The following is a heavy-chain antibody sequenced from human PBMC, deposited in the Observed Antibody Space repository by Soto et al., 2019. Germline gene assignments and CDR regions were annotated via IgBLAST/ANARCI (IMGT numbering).Heavy chain of an antibody. D-gene: IGHD2-2*01. J-gene: IGHJ4*02. V-gene: IGHV3-9*01. CDR3: AKRGGGQLLGDFDY. Sequence: GGSLRLSCAASGFTFDDYAMHWVRQAPGKGLEWVSGISWNSGSIGYADSVKGGFTISRDNAKNSLYLQMNSLRAEDTALYYCAKRGGGQLLGDFDYWGQGTLVTVSS. CDR2: ISWNSGSI. CDR1: GFTFDDYA.